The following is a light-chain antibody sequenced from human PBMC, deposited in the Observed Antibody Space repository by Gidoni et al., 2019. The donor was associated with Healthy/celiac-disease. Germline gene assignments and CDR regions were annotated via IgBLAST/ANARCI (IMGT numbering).Light chain of an antibody. Sequence: EIVMTQSPATRSVSPGERATLSCRASQSVSSNCAWYQQKPGQAPGLLIYGASTSATGIPARFIGTGSGTDFPLTISILLSDDFAFYYCQQYNNWLLTYAGGTKVEI. V-gene: IGKV3-15*01. CDR1: QSVSSN. J-gene: IGKJ4*01. CDR3: QQYNNWLLT. CDR2: GAS.